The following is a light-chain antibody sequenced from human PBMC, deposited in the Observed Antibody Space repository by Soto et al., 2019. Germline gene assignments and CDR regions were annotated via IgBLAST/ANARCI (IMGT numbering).Light chain of an antibody. CDR1: SNDIGNYNL. J-gene: IGLJ1*01. Sequence: QSVLTQPASVSGSPGQSITISCTGTSNDIGNYNLVSCYQQHPGKAPRVIIYDVTKRPSGISNRFSGSKSGNTASLTISGLQAEDEADYYCCSFAGFDAFYVFGPGTKLTVL. CDR3: CSFAGFDAFYV. CDR2: DVT. V-gene: IGLV2-23*02.